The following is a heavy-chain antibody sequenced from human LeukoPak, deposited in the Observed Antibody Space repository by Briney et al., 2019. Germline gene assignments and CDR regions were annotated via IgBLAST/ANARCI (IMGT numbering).Heavy chain of an antibody. D-gene: IGHD3-22*01. V-gene: IGHV4-4*09. CDR1: GDSISSYY. CDR3: ARTVRHYDASGYFDF. CDR2: ISSSGRT. Sequence: PSETLSLTCTVSGDSISSYYWSWIRQSPGKGLEWMGYISSSGRTNYRPSLKSRVTISVDTSNNQFSLSLTSVTAADTAVYFCARTVRHYDASGYFDFWGHGTLVTVSS. J-gene: IGHJ4*01.